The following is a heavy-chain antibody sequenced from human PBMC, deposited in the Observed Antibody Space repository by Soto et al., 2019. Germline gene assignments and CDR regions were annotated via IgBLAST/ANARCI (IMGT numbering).Heavy chain of an antibody. Sequence: EVQLVESGGGLVQPGGSLRLSCAASGFTFSSYEMNWVRQAPGKGLEWVSYISYSGSSIYYADSVKGRFTISRDNAKKSLHLQMNSLRAYDTAVYYCAREGSGDDFDYWGQGTLVTVSS. CDR1: GFTFSSYE. D-gene: IGHD3-10*01. CDR2: ISYSGSSI. V-gene: IGHV3-48*03. CDR3: AREGSGDDFDY. J-gene: IGHJ4*02.